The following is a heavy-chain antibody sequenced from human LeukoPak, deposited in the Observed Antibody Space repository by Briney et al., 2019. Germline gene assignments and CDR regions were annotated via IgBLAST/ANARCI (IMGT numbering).Heavy chain of an antibody. Sequence: GGSLRLSCAASGFTFSSYGMHWVRQAPGKGLEWVAFIRYDGSNKYYADSVKGRFTISRDNSKNTLYLQMNSLRAEDTAVYYCAKDRSFGQQLDYTGPEDHWGQGTLVTVSS. J-gene: IGHJ4*02. CDR3: AKDRSFGQQLDYTGPEDH. CDR2: IRYDGSNK. CDR1: GFTFSSYG. D-gene: IGHD6-13*01. V-gene: IGHV3-30*02.